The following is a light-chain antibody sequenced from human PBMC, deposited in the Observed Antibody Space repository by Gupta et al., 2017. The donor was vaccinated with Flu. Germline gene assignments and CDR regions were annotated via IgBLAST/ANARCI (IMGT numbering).Light chain of an antibody. J-gene: IGKJ4*01. CDR1: QSISNY. Sequence: VFTQSPSTFSLSPGERATLSCRASQSISNYLVWYQQKPGQAPRLLIYDAFKMATGIPARFSGSGSGTDFTLTISSLEPEDFAVYYCQHRNSWPLTFGGGTKVEIK. V-gene: IGKV3-11*01. CDR3: QHRNSWPLT. CDR2: DAF.